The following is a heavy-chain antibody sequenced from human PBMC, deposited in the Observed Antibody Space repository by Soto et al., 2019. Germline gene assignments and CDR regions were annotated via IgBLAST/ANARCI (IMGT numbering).Heavy chain of an antibody. Sequence: GGSLRLSCAASGFTISSDAMHWVRQAPGKGLDWVAVISYDGSNKYYADSVKCRFTISRDNSKNTLYLQMNSLGVEETAVYYCARDSGVRYDDFWSGYGSDYYYYGMDVWGQGTTVTVSS. D-gene: IGHD3-3*01. CDR2: ISYDGSNK. CDR1: GFTISSDA. CDR3: ARDSGVRYDDFWSGYGSDYYYYGMDV. J-gene: IGHJ6*02. V-gene: IGHV3-30-3*01.